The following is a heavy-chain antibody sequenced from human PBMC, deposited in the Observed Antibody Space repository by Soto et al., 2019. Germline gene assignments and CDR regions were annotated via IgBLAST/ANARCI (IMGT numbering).Heavy chain of an antibody. CDR2: INAGNGNT. J-gene: IGHJ4*02. CDR3: ARDLGRWIQLWSDLYY. V-gene: IGHV1-3*01. CDR1: GYSFTSXA. D-gene: IGHD5-18*01. Sequence: GASVQVSCKASGYSFTSXAMHWVRQAPGQRLEWMGWINAGNGNTKYSQKFQGRVTITRDTSASTAYMELSSLRSEDTAVYYCARDLGRWIQLWSDLYYWGQGTLVTVSS.